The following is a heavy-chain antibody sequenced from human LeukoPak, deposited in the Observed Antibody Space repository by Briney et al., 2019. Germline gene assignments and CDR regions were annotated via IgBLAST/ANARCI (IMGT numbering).Heavy chain of an antibody. V-gene: IGHV3-23*01. Sequence: GGSLRLSCAASGFSFSDSAVXXVRHSPGEGLXXXXXXSNTGGXTYYXDSVKGRXXXXXDNSRNTVNLQMNSLRAGDTARYYCAKGGQDFDFWRFDLWGQGILVIVSS. CDR1: GFSFSDSA. CDR3: AKGGQDFDFWRFDL. CDR2: XSNTGGXT. J-gene: IGHJ5*02. D-gene: IGHD3-3*01.